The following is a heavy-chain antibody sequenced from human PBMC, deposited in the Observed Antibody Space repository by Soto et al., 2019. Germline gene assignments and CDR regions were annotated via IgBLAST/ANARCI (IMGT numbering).Heavy chain of an antibody. CDR3: ARDWGYDPDPTYYYGMDV. J-gene: IGHJ6*02. V-gene: IGHV6-1*01. Sequence: SQTPSLTSALSWDTVSTNTAAWNWIRQSPSRGLEWLGRIYYKSRWYNDYSESLKSRIAIIPETSRNQFSLQLNSVIPEDTAVYYCARDWGYDPDPTYYYGMDVWGQGTKVTVSS. CDR2: IYYKSRWYN. D-gene: IGHD3-16*01. CDR1: WDTVSTNTAA.